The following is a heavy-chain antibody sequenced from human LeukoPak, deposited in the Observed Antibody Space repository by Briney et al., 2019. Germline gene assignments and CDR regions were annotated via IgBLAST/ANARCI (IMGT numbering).Heavy chain of an antibody. J-gene: IGHJ3*01. V-gene: IGHV3-7*01. Sequence: GGSLRLSCAASGFTFRNYWMSWVRQAPGKGPEWVADIKGDGSKKYYVDSMKGRSTISRDNAENSLFLQVNSLRVEDTAVYYCVRDGDDLDVWGQGTMVTVSS. CDR3: VRDGDDLDV. CDR2: IKGDGSKK. CDR1: GFTFRNYW.